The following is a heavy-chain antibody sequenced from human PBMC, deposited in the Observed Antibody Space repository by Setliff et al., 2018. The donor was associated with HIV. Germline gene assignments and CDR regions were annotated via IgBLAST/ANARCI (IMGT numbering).Heavy chain of an antibody. CDR1: GFTFSSYA. CDR2: ISGSAGST. J-gene: IGHJ6*03. Sequence: GESLRLSCAVSGFTFSSYAMSWVRQAPGKGLEWVSAISGSAGSTYYADSVKGRFTISGDNSKNTLYLQMNSLRAEDTAVYYCAKPYRGSVVRDQGYMDVWGKGTTVTVSS. CDR3: AKPYRGSVVRDQGYMDV. V-gene: IGHV3-23*01. D-gene: IGHD3-10*01.